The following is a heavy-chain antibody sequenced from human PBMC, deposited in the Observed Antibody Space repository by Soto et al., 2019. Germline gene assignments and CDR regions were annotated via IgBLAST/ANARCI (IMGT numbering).Heavy chain of an antibody. CDR2: ITWDAGSA. D-gene: IGHD3-3*01. J-gene: IGHJ4*02. CDR3: AKEKDRFFDY. V-gene: IGHV3-43*01. Sequence: EVQLVVSGGLVVRPGGSLRLSCAGSGFTFDDHTMHWVRQAPGKGLEWVSLITWDAGSAFYADSVRGRFTISRDNSKNSLYLQMNSLRTEDSALYYCAKEKDRFFDYWGRGTPVTVSS. CDR1: GFTFDDHT.